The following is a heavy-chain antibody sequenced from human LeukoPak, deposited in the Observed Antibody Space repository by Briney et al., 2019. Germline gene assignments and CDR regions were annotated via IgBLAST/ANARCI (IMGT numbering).Heavy chain of an antibody. J-gene: IGHJ3*02. D-gene: IGHD2-8*02. CDR2: ISYDGTNK. Sequence: GGSLRLSCAASGFTFRNYAVHWVRQAPGKGLQWLAVISYDGTNKYYADSVKGRFTISRDNSENTLSLHMNSLRAVDTALYYCARSRGSPNTGEDAFDIWGQGTMVTVSS. CDR1: GFTFRNYA. V-gene: IGHV3-30-3*01. CDR3: ARSRGSPNTGEDAFDI.